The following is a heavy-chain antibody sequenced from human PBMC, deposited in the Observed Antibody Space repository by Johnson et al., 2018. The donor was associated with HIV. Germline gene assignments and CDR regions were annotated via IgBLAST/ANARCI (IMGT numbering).Heavy chain of an antibody. V-gene: IGHV3-30*04. J-gene: IGHJ3*02. CDR3: AKDRSTGWYPAFDI. Sequence: QVQLVESEGGVVQPGRSLRLSCAASGFTFSSYAMHWVRQAPGKGLEWVAVISYDGSDKYYADSVKGRFTISRDNSKNTLYLQMNSLRAEDTALYYCAKDRSTGWYPAFDIWGQGTMVTVSS. CDR1: GFTFSSYA. CDR2: ISYDGSDK. D-gene: IGHD6-19*01.